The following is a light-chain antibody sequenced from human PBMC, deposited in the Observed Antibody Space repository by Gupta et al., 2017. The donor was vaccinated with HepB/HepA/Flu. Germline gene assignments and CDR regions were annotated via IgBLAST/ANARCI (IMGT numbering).Light chain of an antibody. J-gene: IGKJ3*01. CDR1: QSVSSSY. Sequence: EILLTQSPATLSLSPGERATLSCGARQSVSSSYLAWYQQKPDLAPRLLIYDASSRATGTPDRFSGSGCAKDFTLTSSRQEDEDFAVYYRQQYGSSPTFGPGTKVDIK. CDR3: QQYGSSPT. CDR2: DAS. V-gene: IGKV3D-20*01.